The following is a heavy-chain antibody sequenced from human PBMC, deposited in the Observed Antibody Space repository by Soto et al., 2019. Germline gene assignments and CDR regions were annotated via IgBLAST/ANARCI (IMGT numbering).Heavy chain of an antibody. CDR1: GGSISSGGYS. D-gene: IGHD2-2*01. V-gene: IGHV4-30-2*01. CDR3: ARPRDCSSTSCYGALDP. J-gene: IGHJ5*02. CDR2: IHYSGNT. Sequence: SETLSLTCVVSGGSISSGGYSWSWIRQPPGKGLEWIGYIHYSGNTYYNPSLKSRVTISVDTSKNQFSLKLSSVTAADTAVYYCARPRDCSSTSCYGALDPWGQGTLVTVS.